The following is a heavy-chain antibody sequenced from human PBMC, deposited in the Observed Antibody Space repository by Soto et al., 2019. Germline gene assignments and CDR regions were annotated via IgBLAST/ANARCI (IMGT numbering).Heavy chain of an antibody. Sequence: QVQLVESGGGVVQPGRSLRLSCAASGFTFSSYGMHWVRQAPGKGLGWVAVISYDGSNKYYADSVKGRFTISRDNSKNTLYLQVISAGAEGTAVYYCAAANSSGWYGRKDAFDIWGQGTMVTVSS. D-gene: IGHD6-19*01. CDR1: GFTFSSYG. J-gene: IGHJ3*02. V-gene: IGHV3-30*03. CDR3: AAANSSGWYGRKDAFDI. CDR2: ISYDGSNK.